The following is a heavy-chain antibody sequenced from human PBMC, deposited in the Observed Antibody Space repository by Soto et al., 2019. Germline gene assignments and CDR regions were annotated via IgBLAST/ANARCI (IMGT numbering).Heavy chain of an antibody. V-gene: IGHV1-69*02. D-gene: IGHD4-17*01. CDR3: ASGLRDYGDNNWFDP. Sequence: SVKVSCKASGGTFSSYTISWVRQAPGQGLEWMGRIIPILGIANYAQKFQGRVTITADKSTSTAYMELSSLRSEDTAVYYCASGLRDYGDNNWFDPWGQGTLVTVSS. CDR1: GGTFSSYT. CDR2: IIPILGIA. J-gene: IGHJ5*02.